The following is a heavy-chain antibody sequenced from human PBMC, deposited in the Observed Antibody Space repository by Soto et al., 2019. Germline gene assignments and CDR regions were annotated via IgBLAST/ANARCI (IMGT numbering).Heavy chain of an antibody. Sequence: SETLSLTCTVSGGSISSSSYYWGWIRQPPGKGLEWIGSIYYSGSTYYNPSLKSRVTISVDTSKNQFSLKLSSVTAADTAVYYWARHTSRSSRAFDYWGQGTRGTVSS. CDR1: GGSISSSSYY. CDR3: ARHTSRSSRAFDY. CDR2: IYYSGST. V-gene: IGHV4-39*01. J-gene: IGHJ4*02. D-gene: IGHD2-2*01.